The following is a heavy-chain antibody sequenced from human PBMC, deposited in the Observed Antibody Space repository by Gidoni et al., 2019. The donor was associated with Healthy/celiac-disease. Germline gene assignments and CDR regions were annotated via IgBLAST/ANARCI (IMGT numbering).Heavy chain of an antibody. CDR3: ARDVGEGRFDYYGMDV. CDR1: CGSISRYY. CDR2: IYTSGST. J-gene: IGHJ6*02. D-gene: IGHD3-10*01. V-gene: IGHV4-4*07. Sequence: QVHLQESGPGLVRPSETLSLTCTVSCGSISRYYLRWLRQPAGKGLEWIGRIYTSGSTNYNPSLKSRVTMSVDTPKNQFSLKLSSVTAADTAVYYCARDVGEGRFDYYGMDVWGQGTTVTVSS.